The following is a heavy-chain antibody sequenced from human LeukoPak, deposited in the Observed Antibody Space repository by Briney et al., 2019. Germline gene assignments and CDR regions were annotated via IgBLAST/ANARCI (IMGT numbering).Heavy chain of an antibody. D-gene: IGHD3-10*01. CDR1: GFTFSDYY. J-gene: IGHJ4*02. CDR3: ARDRHYYGSGSYYRGYYFDY. Sequence: PGGSLRLSWAASGFTFSDYYMSWIRQAPGKGLEWVSYISSSGSTIYYADSVKGRFTISRDNAKNSLYLQMNSLRAEDTAVYYCARDRHYYGSGSYYRGYYFDYWGQGTLVTVSS. V-gene: IGHV3-11*01. CDR2: ISSSGSTI.